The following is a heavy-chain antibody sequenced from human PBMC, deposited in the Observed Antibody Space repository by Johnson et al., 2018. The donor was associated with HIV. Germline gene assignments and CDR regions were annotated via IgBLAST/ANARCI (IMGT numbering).Heavy chain of an antibody. Sequence: QVQLVESGGGVVQPGRSLRLSCAASGFTFSSYAMHWVRQPPGKGLEWVTVISNDGSNKLYADSVKGRFTISRDNSKNTLYLQMNSLIAEDTAVYYCAKDIYGYDAFDIWGQGTMVTVSS. CDR1: GFTFSSYA. CDR3: AKDIYGYDAFDI. CDR2: ISNDGSNK. D-gene: IGHD5-24*01. V-gene: IGHV3-30*01. J-gene: IGHJ3*02.